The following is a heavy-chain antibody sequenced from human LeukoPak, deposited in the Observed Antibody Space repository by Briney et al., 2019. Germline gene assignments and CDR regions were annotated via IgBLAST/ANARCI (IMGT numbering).Heavy chain of an antibody. CDR2: ISAYNGNT. V-gene: IGHV1-18*01. CDR1: GYTFTSYG. J-gene: IGHJ3*02. CDR3: ERTCYYDSRDAFDI. Sequence: ASVKVSCKASGYTFTSYGISWVRQAPGQGLEWMGWISAYNGNTNYAQKLQGRVTMTTDTSTSTAYMELRSLRSDDTAVYYCERTCYYDSRDAFDIWGQGTMVTVSS. D-gene: IGHD3-22*01.